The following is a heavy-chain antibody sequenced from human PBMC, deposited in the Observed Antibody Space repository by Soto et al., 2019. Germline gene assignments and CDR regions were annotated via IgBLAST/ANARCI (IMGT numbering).Heavy chain of an antibody. CDR1: GGTFSSYA. J-gene: IGHJ6*02. CDR2: IIPIFGTA. CDR3: AREEVRYCSSTSCSGYYYCYGMDV. Sequence: ASVKVSCKASGGTFSSYAISWVRQAPGQGLEWMGGIIPIFGTANYAQKFQGRVTITADESTSTAYMELSSLRSEDTAVYYCAREEVRYCSSTSCSGYYYCYGMDVWGQGTTVTVSS. D-gene: IGHD2-2*01. V-gene: IGHV1-69*13.